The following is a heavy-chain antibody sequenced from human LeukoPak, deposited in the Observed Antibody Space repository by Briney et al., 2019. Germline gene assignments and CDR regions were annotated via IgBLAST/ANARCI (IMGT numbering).Heavy chain of an antibody. D-gene: IGHD3/OR15-3a*01. J-gene: IGHJ4*02. V-gene: IGHV3-30*03. CDR3: ARDSGFSGTQRGEY. Sequence: GGSLRLSCAASGFPFSSYGMHWVRQAPGKGLEWVAAISNDGNNKFYADSVKGRFTLSRDNSKNTLYLQMNSLRAEDTAVYYCARDSGFSGTQRGEYWGQGTLVTVSS. CDR2: ISNDGNNK. CDR1: GFPFSSYG.